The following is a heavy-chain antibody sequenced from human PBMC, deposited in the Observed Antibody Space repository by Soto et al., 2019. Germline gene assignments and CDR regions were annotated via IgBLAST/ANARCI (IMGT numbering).Heavy chain of an antibody. CDR2: IYHSGST. CDR3: AGGITMIQPNYFDP. V-gene: IGHV4-4*02. CDR1: GGSISSSNW. Sequence: SETLSLTCAVSGGSISSSNWWSWVRQPPGKGLEWIGEIYHSGSTNYNPSLKSRGTISVDKSKNQFSLKLSSVTAADTAVYYCAGGITMIQPNYFDPCGQGTLGTVSS. J-gene: IGHJ5*02. D-gene: IGHD3-22*01.